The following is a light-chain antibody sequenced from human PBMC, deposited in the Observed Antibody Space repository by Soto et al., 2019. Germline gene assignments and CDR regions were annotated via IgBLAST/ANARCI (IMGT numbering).Light chain of an antibody. V-gene: IGKV3-15*01. Sequence: EIMLTQSPGTLSVSPGEGATLSCTASQSVNLNLAWYQQKPGPPPRLLLYGASTTATGIPVRFRGGGSGTEFTLTISSLQSEDSAVYYCHQYNAWPQGTFGPGTKVEIK. J-gene: IGKJ3*01. CDR3: HQYNAWPQGT. CDR2: GAS. CDR1: QSVNLN.